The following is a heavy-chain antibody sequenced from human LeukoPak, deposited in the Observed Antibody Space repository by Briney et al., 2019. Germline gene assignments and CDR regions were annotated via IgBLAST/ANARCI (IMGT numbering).Heavy chain of an antibody. J-gene: IGHJ3*02. CDR3: ARDLVGDAFDI. CDR1: GGSITSSSNY. Sequence: SEPLSLTCRVSGGSITSSSNYWGWIRQPPGQGLERIGNIYNRGSTYYNPSLKSRVTISVDTSKNQFSLKLSSVTAADTAVYYCARDLVGDAFDIWGQGTMVTVSS. V-gene: IGHV4-39*07. CDR2: IYNRGST. D-gene: IGHD1-26*01.